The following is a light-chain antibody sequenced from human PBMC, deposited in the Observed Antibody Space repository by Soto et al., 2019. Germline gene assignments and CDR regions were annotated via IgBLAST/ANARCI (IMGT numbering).Light chain of an antibody. Sequence: QSALTQPASVSGSPGQSITISCTGTSSDVGSHNLVSWYQQHPGQAPKLRIYEVSKRTLGVSARFSASKSGNTASLTISGLQAEDEADYYGCSYGGSRAVFGGGTQLTVL. V-gene: IGLV2-23*02. CDR1: SSDVGSHNL. J-gene: IGLJ7*01. CDR3: CSYGGSRAV. CDR2: EVS.